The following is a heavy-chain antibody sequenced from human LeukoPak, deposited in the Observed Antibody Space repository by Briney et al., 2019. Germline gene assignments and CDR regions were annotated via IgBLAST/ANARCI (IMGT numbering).Heavy chain of an antibody. CDR3: ASVSFYYDSSGYDFDY. V-gene: IGHV3-74*01. CDR1: GFTISSYW. Sequence: GGSLRLSCAASGFTISSYWMHWVRQAPGQGLVWVSRINTDGSSTSYADSVKGRFAISRDNATNTLYLQMNSLRAEDTAVCYCASVSFYYDSSGYDFDYWGQGTLVTVSS. CDR2: INTDGSST. D-gene: IGHD3-22*01. J-gene: IGHJ4*02.